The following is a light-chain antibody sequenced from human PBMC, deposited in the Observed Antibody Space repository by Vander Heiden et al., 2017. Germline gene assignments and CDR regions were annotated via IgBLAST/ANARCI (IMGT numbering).Light chain of an antibody. J-gene: IGLJ2*01. CDR1: KLGDKY. CDR2: QDS. Sequence: SYELTQPPSVSVSPGQTASITCSGDKLGDKYACWYQQKPGQSPVRVIYQDSKRPSGIPERFSGSNSGNKANLTISGTQAMDEADDYCQAWDSSTVVFGGGTKLTVL. CDR3: QAWDSSTVV. V-gene: IGLV3-1*01.